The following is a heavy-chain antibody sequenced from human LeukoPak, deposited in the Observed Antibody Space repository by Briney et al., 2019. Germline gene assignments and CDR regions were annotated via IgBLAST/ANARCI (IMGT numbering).Heavy chain of an antibody. CDR3: ARVDSSSWYGTGNFDY. J-gene: IGHJ4*02. Sequence: SSETLSLTCTVSGGSISSYYWSWIRQPPGKGLEWIGYIYYSGSTNYNPSLKSRVTISVDTSKNQFSLKLSSVTAADTAVYYCARVDSSSWYGTGNFDYWGQGTLVTVSS. CDR2: IYYSGST. V-gene: IGHV4-59*01. CDR1: GGSISSYY. D-gene: IGHD6-13*01.